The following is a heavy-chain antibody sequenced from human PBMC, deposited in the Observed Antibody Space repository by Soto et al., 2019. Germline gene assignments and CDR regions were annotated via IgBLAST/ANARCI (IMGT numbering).Heavy chain of an antibody. J-gene: IGHJ6*02. CDR2: IWYDGSNK. D-gene: IGHD2-15*01. Sequence: QPGGSLRLSCAASGFTFSSYGMHWVRQAPGKGLEWVAVIWYDGSNKYYADSVKGRFTISRDNSKNTLYLQMNSLRAEDTAVYYCAREVVVVVAATSYYYYGMDVWGQGTTVTVSS. CDR3: AREVVVVVAATSYYYYGMDV. CDR1: GFTFSSYG. V-gene: IGHV3-33*01.